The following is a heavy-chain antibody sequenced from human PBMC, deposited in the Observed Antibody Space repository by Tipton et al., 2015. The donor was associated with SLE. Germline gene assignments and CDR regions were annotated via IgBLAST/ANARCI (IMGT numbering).Heavy chain of an antibody. CDR3: ARGYYGPGSYGGYFDL. V-gene: IGHV4-34*01. Sequence: TLSLTCAVYGGSFNGYYWSWIRQPPGKGLEWIGEINHSGSTNYNPSLKSRVTISVDTSKNQFSLKLSSVTAADTAVYYCARGYYGPGSYGGYFDLWGRGTLVTVSS. CDR2: INHSGST. CDR1: GGSFNGYY. D-gene: IGHD3-10*01. J-gene: IGHJ2*01.